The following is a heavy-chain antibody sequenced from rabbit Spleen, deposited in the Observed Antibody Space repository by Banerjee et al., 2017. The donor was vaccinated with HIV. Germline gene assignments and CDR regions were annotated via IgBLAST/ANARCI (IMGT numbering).Heavy chain of an antibody. CDR3: ARDTGSSFSSYGMDL. Sequence: QEQLVESGGGLVKPGASLTLTCKASGFSFNSGYDMCWVRQAPGKGLEWIACIAGSSSGFTYSATWAKGRFTCSKTSSTTVTLQMTSLTVADTATYFCARDTGSSFSSYGMDLWGPGHPGHRL. J-gene: IGHJ6*01. V-gene: IGHV1S45*01. CDR2: IAGSSSGFT. D-gene: IGHD8-1*01. CDR1: GFSFNSGYD.